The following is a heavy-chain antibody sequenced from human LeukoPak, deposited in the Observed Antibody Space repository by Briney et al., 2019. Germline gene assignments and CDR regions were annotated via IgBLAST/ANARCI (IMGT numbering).Heavy chain of an antibody. D-gene: IGHD3-9*01. Sequence: SETLSLTCTVSGGSISSSSYYWGWIRQPPGKGLEWIGSIYYSGSTYYNPSLKSRVTISVDTSKNQFSLRLSSVTAADTAVYYCSRGRAYFDWGQGTLVTVSS. CDR3: SRGRAYFD. J-gene: IGHJ4*02. CDR1: GGSISSSSYY. V-gene: IGHV4-39*01. CDR2: IYYSGST.